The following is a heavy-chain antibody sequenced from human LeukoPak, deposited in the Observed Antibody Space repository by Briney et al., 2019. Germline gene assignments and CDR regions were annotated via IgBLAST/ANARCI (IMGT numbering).Heavy chain of an antibody. J-gene: IGHJ3*02. V-gene: IGHV3-11*04. Sequence: GGSLRLSCAASGFTFNDYYMNWIRQAPGKGLEWVSYISSSGSSIHYADSVKGRFTISRDNAKNSLYLQMNSLRAEDTAVYYCARGSGYDAFDIWGQGTMVTVSS. CDR2: ISSSGSSI. CDR1: GFTFNDYY. CDR3: ARGSGYDAFDI. D-gene: IGHD2-15*01.